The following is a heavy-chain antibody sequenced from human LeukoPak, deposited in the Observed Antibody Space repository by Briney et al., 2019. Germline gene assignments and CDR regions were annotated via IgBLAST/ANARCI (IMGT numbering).Heavy chain of an antibody. CDR3: ARAGTYETTWYH. Sequence: SGGSLRLSCAASGFTFSNYWMCWVRQAPGKGLEWVANINQDGSVKYYVDSVKGRFTISRDNAENSLYLQMNSLRAEDTALYFCARAGTYETTWYHWGQGTLVTVSS. V-gene: IGHV3-7*01. CDR1: GFTFSNYW. CDR2: INQDGSVK. D-gene: IGHD1-7*01. J-gene: IGHJ5*02.